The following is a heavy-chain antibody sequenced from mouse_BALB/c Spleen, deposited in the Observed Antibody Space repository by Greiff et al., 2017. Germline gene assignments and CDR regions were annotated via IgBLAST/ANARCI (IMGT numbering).Heavy chain of an antibody. CDR1: GYSFTGYY. Sequence: EVQLQQSGPELVKPGASVKISCKASGYSFTGYYMHWVKQSHVKSLEWIGRINPYNGATSYNQNFKDKASLTVDKSSSTAYMELHSLTSEDSAVYYCARWGKGYAMDYWGQGTSVTVSS. V-gene: IGHV1-26*01. D-gene: IGHD1-3*01. CDR3: ARWGKGYAMDY. CDR2: INPYNGAT. J-gene: IGHJ4*01.